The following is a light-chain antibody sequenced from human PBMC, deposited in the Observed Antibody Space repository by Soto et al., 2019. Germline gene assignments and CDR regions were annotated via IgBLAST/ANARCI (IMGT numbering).Light chain of an antibody. CDR2: GVT. Sequence: QSVLTQPPSASGSAGQSVTFSCTGTSSDVGTYDYVSWYQQYPGKAPKLLIYGVTRRPSGVPDRFSGSKSGNTAALTVSGLQAEDEAYYYCSSYAGRSMYVFGTGTKVTVL. CDR1: SSDVGTYDY. CDR3: SSYAGRSMYV. J-gene: IGLJ1*01. V-gene: IGLV2-8*01.